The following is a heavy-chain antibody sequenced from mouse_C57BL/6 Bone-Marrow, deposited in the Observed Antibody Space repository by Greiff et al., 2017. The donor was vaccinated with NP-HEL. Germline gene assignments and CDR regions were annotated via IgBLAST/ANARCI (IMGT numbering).Heavy chain of an antibody. V-gene: IGHV1-18*01. J-gene: IGHJ3*01. CDR2: INPNNGGT. CDR1: GYTFTDYN. D-gene: IGHD2-1*01. CDR3: ARGVYGNYGSWFAY. Sequence: VQLQQSGPELVKPGASVKIPCKASGYTFTDYNMDWVKQSHGKSLEWIGDINPNNGGTIYNQKFKGKATLTVDKSSSTAYMELRSLTSEDTAVYYCARGVYGNYGSWFAYWGQGTLVTVSA.